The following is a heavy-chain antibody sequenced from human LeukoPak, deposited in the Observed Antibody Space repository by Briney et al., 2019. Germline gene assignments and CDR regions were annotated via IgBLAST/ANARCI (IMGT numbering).Heavy chain of an antibody. CDR2: ISGSGLST. D-gene: IGHD1-26*01. Sequence: GGSLRLSCAASGFTFSTYAMSWVRQAPGKGLEWVSGISGSGLSTSYADSVKGRFTISRDNSKNTLYLQMNSLRAEDTAVYYCAKDVGKWESLHFFDYWGQGTLVTVSS. CDR3: AKDVGKWESLHFFDY. J-gene: IGHJ4*02. V-gene: IGHV3-23*01. CDR1: GFTFSTYA.